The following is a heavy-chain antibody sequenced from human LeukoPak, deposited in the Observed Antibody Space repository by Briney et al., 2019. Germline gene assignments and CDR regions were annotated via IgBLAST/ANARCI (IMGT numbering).Heavy chain of an antibody. CDR1: GFTFSSYE. Sequence: PGGSLRLSCAASGFTFSSYEMNWVRQAPGRGLEWVSYISSSGSTIYYAASVKGRFTISRDNAKNSLYLQMNSLRAEDTAVYYCARTGGGYPTGYWGQGTLVTVSS. CDR2: ISSSGSTI. V-gene: IGHV3-48*03. D-gene: IGHD5-18*01. CDR3: ARTGGGYPTGY. J-gene: IGHJ4*02.